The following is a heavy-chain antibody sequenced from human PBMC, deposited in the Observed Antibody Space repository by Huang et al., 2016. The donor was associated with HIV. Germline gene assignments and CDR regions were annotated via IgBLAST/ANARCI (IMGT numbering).Heavy chain of an antibody. Sequence: QVQLEQWGAGLLKASETLSLTCAVYGGSCSGYYWNWLRQAPGKGLEWVGENNHSGNTNYNPSLKSRVNRSVDTSKSQFSLYLTSLSAADTGTYFCARRYNSRRDYWGRGTLVTVHS. V-gene: IGHV4-34*02. D-gene: IGHD3-22*01. CDR1: GGSCSGYY. CDR3: ARRYNSRRDY. J-gene: IGHJ4*02. CDR2: NNHSGNT.